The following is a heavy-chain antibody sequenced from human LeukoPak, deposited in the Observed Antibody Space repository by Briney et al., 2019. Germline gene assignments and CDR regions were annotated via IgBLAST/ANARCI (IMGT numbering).Heavy chain of an antibody. CDR3: ASGIAYYQPSKNAFDF. J-gene: IGHJ3*01. V-gene: IGHV4-34*01. CDR2: INHSGST. CDR1: GGSFSGYY. Sequence: SETLSLTCAVYGGSFSGYYWSWIRQPPGKGLEWIGEINHSGSTNYNPSLKSRVTVSVDRSKNQFSLKVHSVSAADTAVYYCASGIAYYQPSKNAFDFWGQGTMVIVSS. D-gene: IGHD2-2*01.